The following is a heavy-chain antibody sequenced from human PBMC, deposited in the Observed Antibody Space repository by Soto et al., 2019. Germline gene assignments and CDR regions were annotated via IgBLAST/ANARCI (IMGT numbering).Heavy chain of an antibody. CDR2: IYPGDSDT. J-gene: IGHJ3*02. Sequence: LKISCKGSGYSFTSYWIGWVRQMPGKGLEWMGIIYPGDSDTRYSPSFQGQVTISADKSISTAYLQWSSLKASDTAMYYCARQWRGYCSGGSCYTDAFDIWGQGTMVTVSS. CDR1: GYSFTSYW. CDR3: ARQWRGYCSGGSCYTDAFDI. D-gene: IGHD2-15*01. V-gene: IGHV5-51*01.